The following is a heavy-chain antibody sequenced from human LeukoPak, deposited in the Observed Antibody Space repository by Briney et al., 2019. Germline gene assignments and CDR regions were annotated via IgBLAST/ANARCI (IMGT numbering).Heavy chain of an antibody. CDR1: GYTFTSYY. Sequence: ASVKVSCKASGYTFTSYYMHWVRQAPGQGLEWMGIINPSGGSTSYAQKFQGRVTMTRDTSISTAYMELSRLRSDDTAVYYCARWELRWYAFDIWGQGTMVTVSS. V-gene: IGHV1-46*01. J-gene: IGHJ3*02. CDR2: INPSGGST. D-gene: IGHD4-23*01. CDR3: ARWELRWYAFDI.